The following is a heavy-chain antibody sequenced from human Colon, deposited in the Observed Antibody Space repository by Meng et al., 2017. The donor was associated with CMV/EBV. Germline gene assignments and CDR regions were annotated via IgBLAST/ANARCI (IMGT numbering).Heavy chain of an antibody. CDR1: GFSLRASA. CDR3: AKDPKTGYSSSSYLGYFDS. Sequence: GGSLRLSCTATGFSLRASAMFWVRQPPGKGLEWVAFIRYDGTYEDYADSMKGRFTISRDNTKNTLYLQMRSLRDEDTAVYYCAKDPKTGYSSSSYLGYFDSWGQGTLVTVSS. V-gene: IGHV3-30*02. J-gene: IGHJ4*02. CDR2: IRYDGTYE. D-gene: IGHD6-13*01.